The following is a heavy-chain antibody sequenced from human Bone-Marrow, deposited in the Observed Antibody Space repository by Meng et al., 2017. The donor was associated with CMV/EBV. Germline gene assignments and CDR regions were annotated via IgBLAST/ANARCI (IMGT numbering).Heavy chain of an antibody. CDR2: IIPIFGTA. Sequence: SVKVSCKASGGTFSSYAISWVRQAPGQGLEWMGGIIPIFGTANYAQKFQGRVTITTDESTSTAYMELSSLRSEDTAVYYCARSLGGCSSTSCLDYYYGMDVWGQGTTVTV. J-gene: IGHJ6*02. D-gene: IGHD2-2*01. CDR1: GGTFSSYA. CDR3: ARSLGGCSSTSCLDYYYGMDV. V-gene: IGHV1-69*05.